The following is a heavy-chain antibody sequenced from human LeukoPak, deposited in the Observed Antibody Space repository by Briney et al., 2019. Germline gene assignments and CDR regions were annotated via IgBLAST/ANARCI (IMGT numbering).Heavy chain of an antibody. CDR2: ISGSGGST. CDR1: GFTFSSYA. D-gene: IGHD1/OR15-1a*01. CDR3: AKGNRKGYYYYYMDV. Sequence: GGSLRLSCAASGFTFSSYAMSWVRQAPGKGLEWVSAISGSGGSTYYADSVKGRFTISRDNSKNTLYLQMNSLRAEDTAVYYCAKGNRKGYYYYYMDVWAKGPRSPSP. V-gene: IGHV3-23*01. J-gene: IGHJ6*03.